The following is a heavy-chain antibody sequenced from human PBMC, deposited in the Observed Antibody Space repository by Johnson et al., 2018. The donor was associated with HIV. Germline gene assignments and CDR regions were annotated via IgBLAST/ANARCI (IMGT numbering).Heavy chain of an antibody. CDR1: GFTVSSNY. Sequence: VQLVESGGGLIQPGGSLRLSCAASGFTVSSNYMSWVRKAPGKGLEWVSVIYSGGSTYYADSVKGRFTISRDNSKNTLYLQMNSLRAEDTAVYYCATLEYSSSPGGYGAFDIWGQGTMVTVSS. CDR2: IYSGGST. CDR3: ATLEYSSSPGGYGAFDI. V-gene: IGHV3-53*01. J-gene: IGHJ3*02. D-gene: IGHD6-6*01.